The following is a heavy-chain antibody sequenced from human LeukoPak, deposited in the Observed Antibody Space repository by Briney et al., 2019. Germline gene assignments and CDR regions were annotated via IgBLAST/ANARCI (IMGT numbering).Heavy chain of an antibody. CDR2: IHHGGTT. CDR3: ARGPPTDYYDTRGFYRPLDY. Sequence: PSETLSLTCAVSGESFSDYYWSWIRQAPGKGLEWIGEIHHGGTTNYSPSLRGRLAMSTDTSNNQFSLQLTSVTASVTAVYFCARGPPTDYYDTRGFYRPLDYWGQGTLVTVSS. CDR1: GESFSDYY. D-gene: IGHD3-22*01. V-gene: IGHV4-34*01. J-gene: IGHJ4*02.